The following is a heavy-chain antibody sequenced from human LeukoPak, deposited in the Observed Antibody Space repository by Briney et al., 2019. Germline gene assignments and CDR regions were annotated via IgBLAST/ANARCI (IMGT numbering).Heavy chain of an antibody. CDR3: ARADPWSGYGYYYYYYMDV. Sequence: KPSETLSLTCAVYGGSFSGYYWSWIRQPPGKGLEWIGEINHSGSTNYNPSPKSRVTISVDTSKNQFSLKLSSVTAADTAVYYCARADPWSGYGYYYYYYMDVWGKGTTVTVSS. CDR1: GGSFSGYY. J-gene: IGHJ6*03. CDR2: INHSGST. V-gene: IGHV4-34*01. D-gene: IGHD3-3*01.